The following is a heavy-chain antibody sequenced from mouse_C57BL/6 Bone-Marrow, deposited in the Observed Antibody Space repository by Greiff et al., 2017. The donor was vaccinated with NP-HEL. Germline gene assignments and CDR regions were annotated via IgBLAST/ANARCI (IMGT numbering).Heavy chain of an antibody. CDR3: ARLRLRAWFAY. Sequence: VQLQQSGPVLVKPGASVKMSCKASGYTFTDYYMNWVKQSHGKSLEWIGVINPYNGGTSYNQKFKGKATLTVDKSSSTAYMELNSLTSEDSAVYYCARLRLRAWFAYWGQGTLVTVSA. V-gene: IGHV1-19*01. CDR2: INPYNGGT. D-gene: IGHD2-4*01. CDR1: GYTFTDYY. J-gene: IGHJ3*01.